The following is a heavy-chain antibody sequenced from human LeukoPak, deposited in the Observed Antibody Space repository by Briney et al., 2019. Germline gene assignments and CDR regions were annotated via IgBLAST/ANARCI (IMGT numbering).Heavy chain of an antibody. Sequence: PSETLSLTCTVSGGSISSYYWSWIRQPPGKGLEWIGYIYYSGSTNYNPSLKSRVTISVDTSKNQFSLKLSSVTAADTAVYYCARRVGATTEVWFDPWGQGTLATVSS. D-gene: IGHD1-26*01. J-gene: IGHJ5*02. CDR1: GGSISSYY. CDR3: ARRVGATTEVWFDP. V-gene: IGHV4-59*08. CDR2: IYYSGST.